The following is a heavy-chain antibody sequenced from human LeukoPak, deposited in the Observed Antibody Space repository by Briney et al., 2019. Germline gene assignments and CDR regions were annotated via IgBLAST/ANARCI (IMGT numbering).Heavy chain of an antibody. CDR3: ASYSTSWYRNY. J-gene: IGHJ4*02. CDR2: ISAYNGNT. Sequence: ASVKVSCKASGYTFTSYGISWVRQAPGQGLEWMGWISAYNGNTNYAQKLQGRVTMTTDTSTSTAYMELSRLRSDDTAVYYCASYSTSWYRNYWGQGTLVTVSS. CDR1: GYTFTSYG. V-gene: IGHV1-18*01. D-gene: IGHD6-13*01.